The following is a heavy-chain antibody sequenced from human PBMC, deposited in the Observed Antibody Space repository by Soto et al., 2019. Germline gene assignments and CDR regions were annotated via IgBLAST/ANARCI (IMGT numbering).Heavy chain of an antibody. CDR2: INSDGSST. CDR3: ARGSGSGSYYNGDGSDY. V-gene: IGHV3-74*01. CDR1: GFTFSSYW. J-gene: IGHJ4*02. D-gene: IGHD3-10*01. Sequence: GSLRLSCAASGFTFSSYWMHWVRQAPGKGLVWVSRINSDGSSTSYADSVKGRFTISRDNAKNTLYLQMNSLRAEDTAVYYCARGSGSGSYYNGDGSDYWGQGTLVTVSS.